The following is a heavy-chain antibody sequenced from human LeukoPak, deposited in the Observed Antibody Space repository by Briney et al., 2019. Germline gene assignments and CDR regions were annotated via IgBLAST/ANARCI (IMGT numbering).Heavy chain of an antibody. CDR2: ISYDGSNK. CDR3: ALSGKTLYAFDI. CDR1: GFTFSSYA. Sequence: GGSLRLSCAASGFTFSSYAMSWVRQAPGKGLEWVAVISYDGSNKYYADSVKGRFTISRDNSKNTLYLQMNSLRAEDTAVYYRALSGKTLYAFDIWGQGTMVTVSS. D-gene: IGHD4-23*01. V-gene: IGHV3-30*03. J-gene: IGHJ3*02.